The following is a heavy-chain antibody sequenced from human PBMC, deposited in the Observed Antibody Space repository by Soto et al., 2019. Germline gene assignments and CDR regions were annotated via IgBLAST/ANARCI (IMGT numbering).Heavy chain of an antibody. D-gene: IGHD6-6*01. Sequence: EVQLLESGGGLVQPGGSLRLSCAASAFTFSNYAMSWVRQAPGKGLEWVSGINARGDTTYYTDSVKGRFTISRDNSKSTLYLQMHSLRAEDTAVYYCAKNFPTSSFSYGMDVW. CDR2: INARGDTT. CDR1: AFTFSNYA. V-gene: IGHV3-23*01. J-gene: IGHJ6*01. CDR3: AKNFPTSSFSYGMDV.